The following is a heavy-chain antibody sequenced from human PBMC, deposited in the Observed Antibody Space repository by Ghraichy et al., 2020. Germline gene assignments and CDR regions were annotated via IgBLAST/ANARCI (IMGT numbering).Heavy chain of an antibody. CDR2: IRYDGSNK. Sequence: GGSLRLSCAASGFTFSSYAMSWVRQAPGKGLEWVAFIRYDGSNKYYADSVKGRFTISRDNSKNTLYLQMNSLRAEDTAVYYCAKEGRKSYYYDSSGSLIWGQGTMVTVSS. CDR1: GFTFSSYA. CDR3: AKEGRKSYYYDSSGSLI. V-gene: IGHV3-30*02. D-gene: IGHD3-22*01. J-gene: IGHJ3*02.